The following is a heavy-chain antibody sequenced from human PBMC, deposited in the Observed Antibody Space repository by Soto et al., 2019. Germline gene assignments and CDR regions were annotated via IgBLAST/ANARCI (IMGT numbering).Heavy chain of an antibody. J-gene: IGHJ6*02. CDR3: ARHLGGNHYYYGMDV. V-gene: IGHV1-69*05. Sequence: QVQLVQSGAEVKKPGSSVKVSCKASGGTFSSYAISWVRQAPGQGLEWMGGIIPIFGTADYAQKFQGRVTITTADFTXTAYMELSSLRSEDTAVYYCARHLGGNHYYYGMDVWGQGTTVTVSS. CDR2: IIPIFGTA. CDR1: GGTFSSYA. D-gene: IGHD3-16*01.